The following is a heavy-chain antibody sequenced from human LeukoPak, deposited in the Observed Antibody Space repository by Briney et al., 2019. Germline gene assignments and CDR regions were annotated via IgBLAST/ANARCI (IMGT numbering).Heavy chain of an antibody. CDR3: ARVGPCNAFDI. V-gene: IGHV3-7*01. CDR2: IKQDGSEK. D-gene: IGHD3-10*01. CDR1: GFTFSSYW. J-gene: IGHJ3*02. Sequence: GGSLRLSCAASGFTFSSYWMSWVRQAPGKGLERVANIKQDGSEKYYVDSVKGRFTISRDNAKNSLYLQMNSLRTEDMAVYYCARVGPCNAFDIWGQGTMVTVSS.